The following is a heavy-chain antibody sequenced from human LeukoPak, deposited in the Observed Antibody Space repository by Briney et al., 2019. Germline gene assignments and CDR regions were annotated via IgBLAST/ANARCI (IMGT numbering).Heavy chain of an antibody. Sequence: PSETLSLTCTVSGGSISSYYWSWIRQPPGKGLEWIGYIYTSGSTNYNPSLKSRVTISVDTSKNQFSLKLSSVTAADTAVYYCARRVGTRGSFDYWGQGTLVTVSS. CDR1: GGSISSYY. J-gene: IGHJ4*02. V-gene: IGHV4-4*09. CDR3: ARRVGTRGSFDY. D-gene: IGHD1-26*01. CDR2: IYTSGST.